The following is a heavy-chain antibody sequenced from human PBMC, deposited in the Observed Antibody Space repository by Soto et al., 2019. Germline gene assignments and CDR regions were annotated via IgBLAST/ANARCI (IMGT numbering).Heavy chain of an antibody. CDR2: ISSSGSTI. J-gene: IGHJ3*02. D-gene: IGHD3-3*01. CDR3: ARALVRHPPSGI. V-gene: IGHV3-11*01. CDR1: GFTFSDYY. Sequence: GGSLRLSCAASGFTFSDYYMSWILQAPGKGLEWVSYISSSGSTIYYADSVKGRLTISRDNAKNSLYLQMNSLRAEDTAVYYCARALVRHPPSGIWGQGTMVTVS.